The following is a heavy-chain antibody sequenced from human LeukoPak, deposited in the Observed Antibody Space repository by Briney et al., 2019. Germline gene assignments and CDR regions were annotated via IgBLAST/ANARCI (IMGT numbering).Heavy chain of an antibody. J-gene: IGHJ4*02. CDR1: GYSISSGYY. CDR3: GRFDGNSGY. CDR2: IYHSGGT. Sequence: KPSETLSLTCTVSGYSISSGYYWGWIRQPPGKGLEWIGSIYHSGGTYYSPSLESRLTISVDTSKNHFSLKLSSVTDADTAVYYCGRFDGNSGYWGQGTLVTVSS. D-gene: IGHD3-9*01. V-gene: IGHV4-38-2*02.